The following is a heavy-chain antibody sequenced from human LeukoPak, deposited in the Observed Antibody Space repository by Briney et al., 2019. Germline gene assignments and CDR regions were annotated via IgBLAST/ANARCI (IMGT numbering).Heavy chain of an antibody. CDR3: ARGGEDIVVVPAAPYNWFDP. J-gene: IGHJ5*02. CDR1: GYTFTGYY. V-gene: IGHV1-2*02. Sequence: ASVKVSCKASGYTFTGYYMHWVRQAPGQGPEWMGWINPNSGGTNYAQKFQGRVTMTRDTSISTAYMELSRLRSDDTAVYYCARGGEDIVVVPAAPYNWFDPWGQGTLVTVSS. D-gene: IGHD2-2*01. CDR2: INPNSGGT.